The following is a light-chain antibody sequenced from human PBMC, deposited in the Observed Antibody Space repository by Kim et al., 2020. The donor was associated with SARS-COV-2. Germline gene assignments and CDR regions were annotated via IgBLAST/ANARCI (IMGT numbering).Light chain of an antibody. Sequence: SYELTQPPSVSVAPGKTARITCGGNNIGSKGVHWYQQKPGQAPVLVIYYDSDRPSGSPERFSGSNSGNTATLTISRVEAGAEADYYCQVWDSSSDHLVFG. CDR2: YDS. J-gene: IGLJ2*01. CDR1: NIGSKG. V-gene: IGLV3-21*04. CDR3: QVWDSSSDHLV.